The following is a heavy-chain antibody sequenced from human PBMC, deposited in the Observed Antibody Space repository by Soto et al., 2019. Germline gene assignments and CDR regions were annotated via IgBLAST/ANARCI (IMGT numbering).Heavy chain of an antibody. CDR3: ARQGDYMDV. CDR1: GGSISSSSYY. V-gene: IGHV4-39*01. D-gene: IGHD3-16*01. CDR2: IYYSGST. Sequence: SETLSLTCTVSGGSISSSSYYWGWIRQPPGKGLGWIGSIYYSGSTYYNPSLKSRVTISVDTSKNQFSLKLSSVTAADTAVYYCARQGDYMDVWGKGTTVTVSS. J-gene: IGHJ6*03.